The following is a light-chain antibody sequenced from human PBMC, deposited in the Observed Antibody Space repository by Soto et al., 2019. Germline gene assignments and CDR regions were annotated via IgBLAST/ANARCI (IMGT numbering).Light chain of an antibody. J-gene: IGLJ1*01. V-gene: IGLV1-44*01. Sequence: QSALTQPPSASGTPGQRVTISCSGSSSNIGSNTVNWYQQLPGTAPKLLIHTNNERPSGVPDRFSGSKSGTSASLAISELQSEDEADYYCAGWDDSLNGLYVFGTGTKVTVL. CDR3: AGWDDSLNGLYV. CDR1: SSNIGSNT. CDR2: TNN.